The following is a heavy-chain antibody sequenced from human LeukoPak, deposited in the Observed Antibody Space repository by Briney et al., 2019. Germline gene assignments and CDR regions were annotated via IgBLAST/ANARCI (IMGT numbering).Heavy chain of an antibody. CDR2: ISYDGSNK. J-gene: IGHJ6*02. CDR1: GFTFSSYG. D-gene: IGHD3-10*01. V-gene: IGHV3-30*18. Sequence: PGGSLRLSCAASGFTFSSYGMHWVRQAPGKGLEWVAVISYDGSNKYYADSVKGRFTISRDNSKNTLYLQMNSLRAEDTAVYYCAKTRQYYGSGSYYLAGPISYYYYGMDVWGQGTTVTVSS. CDR3: AKTRQYYGSGSYYLAGPISYYYYGMDV.